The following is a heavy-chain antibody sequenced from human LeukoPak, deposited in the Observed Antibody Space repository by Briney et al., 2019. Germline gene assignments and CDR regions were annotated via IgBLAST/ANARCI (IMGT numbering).Heavy chain of an antibody. V-gene: IGHV4-4*08. D-gene: IGHD5-18*01. CDR3: ARGGSGYSYGPYDY. CDR2: IYTSGST. J-gene: IGHJ4*02. Sequence: SETLSLTCAVYGGSFSGYYWSWIRQPPGKGLEWIGRIYTSGSTNYNPSLKSRVTISVDTSKNQFSLKLSSVTAADTAVYYCARGGSGYSYGPYDYWGQGTLVTVSS. CDR1: GGSFSGYY.